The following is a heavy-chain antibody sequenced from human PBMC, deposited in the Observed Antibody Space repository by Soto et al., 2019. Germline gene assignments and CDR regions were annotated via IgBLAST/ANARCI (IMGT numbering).Heavy chain of an antibody. CDR2: IIPIFGTA. V-gene: IGHV1-69*01. CDR3: ARYPQYCSGGSCYRDYYYYGMDV. D-gene: IGHD2-15*01. CDR1: GGTFSSYA. J-gene: IGHJ6*02. Sequence: QVQLVQSGAEVKKPGSSVKVSCKASGGTFSSYAISWVRQAPGQGLEWMGGIIPIFGTANYAQKFQGRVTITADESTSTAYMELSSLRSEDTAVYYCARYPQYCSGGSCYRDYYYYGMDVWGQGTTVTVSS.